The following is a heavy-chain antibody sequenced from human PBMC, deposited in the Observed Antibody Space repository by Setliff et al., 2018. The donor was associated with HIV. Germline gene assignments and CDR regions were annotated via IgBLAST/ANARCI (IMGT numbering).Heavy chain of an antibody. D-gene: IGHD6-13*01. J-gene: IGHJ6*02. CDR3: RFTGREGAAAGEDLPYVEDVVEDV. CDR1: GGSTSSSSYY. CDR2: IYHNGNT. Sequence: PSETLSLTCTVAGGSTSSSSYYWGWIRQPPGMGLEWIASIYHNGNTYYNPSLKSRVTISVDTSKNQFSLKLSSVTAADTAVYYCRFTGREGAAAGEDLPYVEDVVEDVWGQGTTVTVSS. V-gene: IGHV4-39*07.